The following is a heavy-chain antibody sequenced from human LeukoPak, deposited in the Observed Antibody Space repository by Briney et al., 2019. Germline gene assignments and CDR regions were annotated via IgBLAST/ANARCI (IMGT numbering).Heavy chain of an antibody. Sequence: SETLSLTCTVSGGSISSYYWSWIRQPPGKGLEWIGYIYYSGSTNYNPSLKSRVTISVDTSKNQLPLKLSSVTAADTAVYYCAKSRGLYNWFDPWGQGTLVTVSS. V-gene: IGHV4-59*01. CDR3: AKSRGLYNWFDP. D-gene: IGHD4/OR15-4a*01. J-gene: IGHJ5*02. CDR1: GGSISSYY. CDR2: IYYSGST.